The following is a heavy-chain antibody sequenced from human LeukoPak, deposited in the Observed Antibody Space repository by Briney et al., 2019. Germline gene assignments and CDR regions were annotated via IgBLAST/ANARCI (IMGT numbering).Heavy chain of an antibody. J-gene: IGHJ5*02. CDR2: IYHSGST. Sequence: PSETLSLTCTVSGGSISSSNWWSWVRQPPGKGLEWIGEIYHSGSTNYNPSLKSRVTISVDKSKNQFSLKLSSVTAADTAVYYCARGALRGGCWFDPWGQGTLVTVSS. CDR3: ARGALRGGCWFDP. CDR1: GGSISSSNW. D-gene: IGHD3-16*01. V-gene: IGHV4-4*02.